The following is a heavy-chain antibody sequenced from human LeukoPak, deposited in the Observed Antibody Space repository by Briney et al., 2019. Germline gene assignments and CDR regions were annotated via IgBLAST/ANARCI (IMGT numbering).Heavy chain of an antibody. Sequence: PGRSLRLSCAASGFIFTNYGMHWVRQAPGKGLEWVAVIWYDGSKKDYADSVKGRFTISRDDSKNTLYLQMNSLRVEDTAVYYCARAYYGDGAWGQGTLVTVSS. CDR2: IWYDGSKK. J-gene: IGHJ5*02. V-gene: IGHV3-33*01. CDR1: GFIFTNYG. D-gene: IGHD4-17*01. CDR3: ARAYYGDGA.